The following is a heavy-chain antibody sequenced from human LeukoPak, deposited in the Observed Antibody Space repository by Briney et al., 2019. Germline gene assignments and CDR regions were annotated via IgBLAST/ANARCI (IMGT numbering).Heavy chain of an antibody. CDR3: ARSTVTYYYYYMDV. D-gene: IGHD4-11*01. Sequence: SETLSLTCAVYGGSFSGYYWSWIRQPPGKGLEWIGEINHSGSTNYNPSLKSRVTISVDTSKNQFSLKLSSVTAADTAAYYCARSTVTYYYYYMDVWGKGTTVTVSS. J-gene: IGHJ6*03. CDR2: INHSGST. V-gene: IGHV4-34*01. CDR1: GGSFSGYY.